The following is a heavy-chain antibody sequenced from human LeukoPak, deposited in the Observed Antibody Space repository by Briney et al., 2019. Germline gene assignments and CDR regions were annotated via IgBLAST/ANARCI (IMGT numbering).Heavy chain of an antibody. D-gene: IGHD3-22*01. V-gene: IGHV3-7*03. CDR1: GFTFSSHW. CDR3: ATPLDYYDSSGYHQGGD. J-gene: IGHJ4*02. CDR2: IKEDGSKK. Sequence: GGSLRLSCAASGFTFSSHWMTWVRQAPGKGLEWVANIKEDGSKKNYVDSVKGRFTISRDNAKNSLYLQMNSLRAEDTAVYHCATPLDYYDSSGYHQGGDWGQGTLVTVSS.